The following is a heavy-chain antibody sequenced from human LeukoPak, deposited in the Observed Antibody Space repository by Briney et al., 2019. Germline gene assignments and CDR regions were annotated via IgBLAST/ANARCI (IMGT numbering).Heavy chain of an antibody. J-gene: IGHJ4*02. Sequence: GGSLRLSCAASGFTFSSYSMNWVRQAPGKGLVWVSRINSDGITTSYADSVKGRFTISRDNAKNTLYLQMNSLRAEDTAVYYCARDMVAGGPDYWGQGTLVTVSS. CDR3: ARDMVAGGPDY. CDR1: GFTFSSYS. D-gene: IGHD6-19*01. CDR2: INSDGITT. V-gene: IGHV3-74*01.